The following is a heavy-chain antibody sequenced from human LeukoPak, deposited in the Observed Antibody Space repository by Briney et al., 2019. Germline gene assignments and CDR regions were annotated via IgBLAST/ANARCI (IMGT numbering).Heavy chain of an antibody. D-gene: IGHD6-19*01. CDR1: GYTFTSYY. CDR2: INPSGGST. V-gene: IGHV1-46*01. CDR3: ARDRGSGWYYYYYGMDV. Sequence: ASVKVSCKASGYTFTSYYMHWVRQAPGQGLEWMGIINPSGGSTSYAQKFQGRVTMTRDTSTSTDYMELSSLRSEDTAVYYCARDRGSGWYYYYYGMDVWGQGTTVTVSS. J-gene: IGHJ6*02.